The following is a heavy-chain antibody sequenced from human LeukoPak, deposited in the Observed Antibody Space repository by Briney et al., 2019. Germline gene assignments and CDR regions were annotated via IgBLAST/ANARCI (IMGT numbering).Heavy chain of an antibody. Sequence: PGGSLRLSCAASGFTFSSYSMNGVRQAPGKGLEWVSYISRGSDTIYYADSVKGRFTISRDNSKNTLYLQMDSLRAEDTAVYYCAKGVPCGGDCSSVLGYWGQGTLVTVSS. CDR1: GFTFSSYS. CDR2: ISRGSDTI. CDR3: AKGVPCGGDCSSVLGY. D-gene: IGHD2-21*02. J-gene: IGHJ4*02. V-gene: IGHV3-48*01.